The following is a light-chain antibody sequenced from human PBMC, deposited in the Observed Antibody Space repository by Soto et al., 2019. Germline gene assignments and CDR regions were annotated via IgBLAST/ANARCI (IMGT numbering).Light chain of an antibody. CDR2: KVS. V-gene: IGKV2-30*01. CDR3: MQGTPGRPEGT. J-gene: IGKJ1*01. Sequence: DVVMNQSPLSLPVTLGQPASISFRASQSLVYSDGNTYLNWFQQRLGQYPRRLIYKVSNRDSGGPDRFSRSECGTDINLKISRLEAEYVGVYYCMQGTPGRPEGTFSKATKVALK. CDR1: QSLVYSDGNTY.